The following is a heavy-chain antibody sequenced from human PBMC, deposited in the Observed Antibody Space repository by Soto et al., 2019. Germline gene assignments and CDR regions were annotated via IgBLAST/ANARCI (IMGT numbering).Heavy chain of an antibody. D-gene: IGHD3-10*01. V-gene: IGHV3-23*01. CDR2: ISGPGSTI. CDR3: AKMLTMVRGVTGLRDFDF. J-gene: IGHJ4*02. Sequence: EVQLLEAGGNLIQPGGSLRLSCAASGFSFSNYAMSWVRQAPGQGLEWLSAISGPGSTIYYADSVKGRFTISRYNSKNTLYLQMNSLTGEDTAVYYCAKMLTMVRGVTGLRDFDFWGQGTLVTVSS. CDR1: GFSFSNYA.